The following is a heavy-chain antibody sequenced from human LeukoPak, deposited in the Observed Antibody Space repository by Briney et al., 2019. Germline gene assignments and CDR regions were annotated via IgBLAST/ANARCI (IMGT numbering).Heavy chain of an antibody. V-gene: IGHV3-48*03. D-gene: IGHD6-13*01. J-gene: IGHJ3*02. CDR2: ISTSGSTI. CDR1: GFTFSSYE. Sequence: GGSLRLSCAASGFTFSSYEVNWVRQAPGKGLDWVSYISTSGSTIYYADSVKGRFTISRDNAKNSLYLQMNSLRAEDTAVYYCAREDSSSLVAFDIWGQGTMVTVSS. CDR3: AREDSSSLVAFDI.